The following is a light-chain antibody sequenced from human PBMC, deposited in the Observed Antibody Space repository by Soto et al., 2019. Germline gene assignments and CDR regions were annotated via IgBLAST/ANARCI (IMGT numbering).Light chain of an antibody. V-gene: IGKV1-27*01. CDR3: QMYNRAPLS. CDR2: AAS. J-gene: IGKJ4*01. Sequence: DIQLTQTPSSLSAPVRERTTITLRASLPISNYLAWYQQKPRKIPNLLFYAASTLLAGFSSRFSRNGCGTDFTLTIRSLQPEGVSVYYCQMYNRAPLSFGGGTKVDIK. CDR1: LPISNY.